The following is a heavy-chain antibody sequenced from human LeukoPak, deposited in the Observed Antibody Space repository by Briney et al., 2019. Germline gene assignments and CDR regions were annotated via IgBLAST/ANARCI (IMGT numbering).Heavy chain of an antibody. V-gene: IGHV4-4*07. J-gene: IGHJ4*02. CDR3: ARENSGSYREFDY. CDR2: IYTSGST. CDR1: GGSISSYY. Sequence: PETLSLTCTVSGGSISSYYWSWIRQPAGKGLEWIGRIYTSGSTNYNASLKSRVSMSVDTSKNQFSLKLSSVTAADTAVFYCARENSGSYREFDYWGQGTLVTVSS. D-gene: IGHD1-26*01.